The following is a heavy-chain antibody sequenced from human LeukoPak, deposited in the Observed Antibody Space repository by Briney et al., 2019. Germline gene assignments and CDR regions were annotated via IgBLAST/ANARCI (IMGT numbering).Heavy chain of an antibody. Sequence: PGGSLRLSCAASGFTFSSYGMHWVRQAPGKGLEWVAVIWYDGSNKYYADSVKGRFTLSRDNSKNTLYLQMNSLRAEDTAVYYCARDAYCSSTSCYEIDYWGQGTLVTVSS. CDR1: GFTFSSYG. CDR2: IWYDGSNK. D-gene: IGHD2-2*01. CDR3: ARDAYCSSTSCYEIDY. V-gene: IGHV3-33*01. J-gene: IGHJ4*02.